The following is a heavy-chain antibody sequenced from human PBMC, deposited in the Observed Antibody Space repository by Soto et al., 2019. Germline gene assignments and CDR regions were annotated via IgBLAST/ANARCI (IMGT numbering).Heavy chain of an antibody. J-gene: IGHJ4*02. CDR1: GGSISSGGYY. CDR2: IYDSGST. V-gene: IGHV4-31*03. D-gene: IGHD4-17*01. Sequence: QVQLQESGPGLVKPSQTLSLTCTVSGGSISSGGYYWSWIRQHPGKGMAWIGYIYDSGSTYYNPSLEIRVTRSVDTSKNQCPLKLRSVTAADTGVYYCARIPEATVTAFDYWGQGTLVTVSS. CDR3: ARIPEATVTAFDY.